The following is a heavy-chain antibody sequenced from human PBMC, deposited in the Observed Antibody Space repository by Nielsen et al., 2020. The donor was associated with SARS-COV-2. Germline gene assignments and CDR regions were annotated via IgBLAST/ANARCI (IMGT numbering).Heavy chain of an antibody. CDR2: ISYDGSNK. CDR1: GFTFSSYG. J-gene: IGHJ4*02. D-gene: IGHD3-10*01. CDR3: ARDSYYYGSGTTLVYFDY. V-gene: IGHV3-30*03. Sequence: GESLKISCAASGFTFSSYGMHWVRQAPGKGLEWVAVISYDGSNKYYADSVKGRFTISRDNAKNSLYLQMNSLRAEDTAVYYCARDSYYYGSGTTLVYFDYWGQGTLVTVSS.